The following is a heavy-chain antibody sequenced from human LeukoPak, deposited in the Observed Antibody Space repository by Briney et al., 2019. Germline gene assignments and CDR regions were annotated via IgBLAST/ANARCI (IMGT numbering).Heavy chain of an antibody. CDR3: ARGPGTGTGHDY. J-gene: IGHJ4*02. Sequence: ASVKVSCKASGGTFSSYAISWVRQAPGQGLEWMGGIIPIFGTANYAQKFQGRVTITTDESTSTAYMELSSLRSEDTAVYYCARGPGTGTGHDYWGQGTLVTVSS. D-gene: IGHD1-1*01. V-gene: IGHV1-69*05. CDR1: GGTFSSYA. CDR2: IIPIFGTA.